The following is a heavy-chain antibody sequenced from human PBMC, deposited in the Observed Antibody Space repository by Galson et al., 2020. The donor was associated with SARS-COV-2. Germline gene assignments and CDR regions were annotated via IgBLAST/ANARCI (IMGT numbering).Heavy chain of an antibody. Sequence: SETLSLTCTVSGGSISSYYWSWIRQPPGKGLEWIGYIYYSGSTNYNPSLKSRVTISVDTSKNQFSLKLSSVTAADTAVYYCARSSIDILTGYPLTDAFDIWGQGTMVTVSS. CDR1: GGSISSYY. CDR3: ARSSIDILTGYPLTDAFDI. D-gene: IGHD3-9*01. J-gene: IGHJ3*02. V-gene: IGHV4-59*13. CDR2: IYYSGST.